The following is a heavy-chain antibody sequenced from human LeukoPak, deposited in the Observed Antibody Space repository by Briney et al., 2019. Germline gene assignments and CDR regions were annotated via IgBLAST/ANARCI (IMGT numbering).Heavy chain of an antibody. CDR3: VKDRSGTYYFDY. V-gene: IGHV3-21*01. CDR2: ISTSSSYI. Sequence: GGSLRLSCAASGFTFSSYGMHWVRQAPGKGLEWVSFISTSSSYIHYADSVKGRFAISRDTSKNTLYLQMNSLRAEDTALYYCVKDRSGTYYFDYWGQGTLVTVSS. D-gene: IGHD1-26*01. J-gene: IGHJ4*02. CDR1: GFTFSSYG.